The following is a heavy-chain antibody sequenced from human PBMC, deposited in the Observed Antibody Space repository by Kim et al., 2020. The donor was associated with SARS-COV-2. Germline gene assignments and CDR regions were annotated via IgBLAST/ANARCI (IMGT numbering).Heavy chain of an antibody. CDR2: ISYSGNS. Sequence: LSLTCSVSGGSIRSGGKFWTWIRQHPAKGLEWIGYISYSGNSHYSPSLRSRVSISLQTSENQFSLELTSVTAADTAVYYCSRGQPLDYWGQGILVTVSS. J-gene: IGHJ4*02. CDR1: GGSIRSGGKF. V-gene: IGHV4-31*03. D-gene: IGHD2-2*01. CDR3: SRGQPLDY.